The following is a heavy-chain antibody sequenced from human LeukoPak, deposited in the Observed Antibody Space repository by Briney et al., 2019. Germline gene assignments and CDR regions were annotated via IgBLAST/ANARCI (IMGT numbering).Heavy chain of an antibody. Sequence: GASVKASCKASGYTFTGYYIHWVRQAPGQGLEWMGWIKPNSGGTNYAQKFQGRVTMTRDTSISTAYMELSRLRSDDTAVYYCARGVYYDGGNWFDPWGQGTLVTVSS. CDR1: GYTFTGYY. CDR3: ARGVYYDGGNWFDP. V-gene: IGHV1-2*02. J-gene: IGHJ5*02. CDR2: IKPNSGGT. D-gene: IGHD3-3*01.